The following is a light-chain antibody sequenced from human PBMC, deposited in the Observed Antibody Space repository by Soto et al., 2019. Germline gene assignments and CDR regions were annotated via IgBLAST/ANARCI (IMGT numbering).Light chain of an antibody. CDR3: HQYNGWPRT. Sequence: EIVLTQSPATLSLSPGERATLSCSSSQSIGTYLAWYQQKPGQAPRLLIYDASNRATGIPDRFSGSASGTDFTLTINRLEPEDFAVYYCHQYNGWPRTFGQGTKVDIK. CDR2: DAS. CDR1: QSIGTY. V-gene: IGKV3-11*01. J-gene: IGKJ1*01.